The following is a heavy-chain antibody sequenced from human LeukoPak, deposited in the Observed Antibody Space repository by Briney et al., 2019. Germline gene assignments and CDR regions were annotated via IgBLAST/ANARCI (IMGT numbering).Heavy chain of an antibody. CDR1: GFIVNSNY. CDR2: ISGSGGST. D-gene: IGHD1-26*01. Sequence: GGSLRLSCAASGFIVNSNYMSWVRQAPGKGLEWVSAISGSGGSTYYADSVKGRLTISRDNSKNTLYLQMNSLRAEDTAVYYCARDSGHDAFDIWGQGTMVTVSS. J-gene: IGHJ3*02. V-gene: IGHV3-23*01. CDR3: ARDSGHDAFDI.